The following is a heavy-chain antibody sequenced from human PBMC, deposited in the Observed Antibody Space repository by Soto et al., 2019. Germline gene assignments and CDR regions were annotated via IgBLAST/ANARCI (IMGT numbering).Heavy chain of an antibody. CDR3: AKDRDSIVGATLPYDAFDI. V-gene: IGHV3-30*18. D-gene: IGHD1-26*01. CDR2: ISYDGSNK. J-gene: IGHJ3*02. Sequence: QVQLVESGGGVVQPGRSLRLSCAASGFTFSSYGMHWVRQAPGKGLEWVAVISYDGSNKYYADSVKGRFTISRDNSKNTLYLQMNSLRAEDTAVYYCAKDRDSIVGATLPYDAFDIWGQGTMVTVSS. CDR1: GFTFSSYG.